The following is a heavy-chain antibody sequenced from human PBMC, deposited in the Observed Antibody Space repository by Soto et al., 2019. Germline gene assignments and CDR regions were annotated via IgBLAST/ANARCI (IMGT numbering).Heavy chain of an antibody. J-gene: IGHJ4*02. Sequence: QVQLVESGGGVVQPGRSLRLSCAASGFTFSSYGMHWVRQAPGKGLEWVAVIWYDGSNKYYADSVKGRFTISRDNSKNKLYLKMNSLRAEDTAVYYCAREREEFYGDYGYWGQGTLVTVSS. CDR3: AREREEFYGDYGY. D-gene: IGHD4-17*01. CDR2: IWYDGSNK. CDR1: GFTFSSYG. V-gene: IGHV3-33*01.